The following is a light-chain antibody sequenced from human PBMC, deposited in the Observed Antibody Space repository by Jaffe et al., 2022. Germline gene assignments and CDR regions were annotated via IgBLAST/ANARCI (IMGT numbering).Light chain of an antibody. CDR2: GAS. CDR3: QQRSNWPPGYT. J-gene: IGKJ2*01. CDR1: QSLRTD. Sequence: VLTQSPATLSLSPGDRAILSCRASQSLRTDLAWYQQKPGQAPRLLIYGASNRATGIPVRFSGSGSGTDFTLTISSLESEDFAVYYCQQRSNWPPGYTFGQGTKLEIK. V-gene: IGKV3-11*01.